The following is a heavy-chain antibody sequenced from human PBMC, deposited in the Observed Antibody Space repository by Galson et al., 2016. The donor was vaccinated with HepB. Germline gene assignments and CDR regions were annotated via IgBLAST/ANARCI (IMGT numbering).Heavy chain of an antibody. V-gene: IGHV6-1*01. Sequence: CAISGDSVSSNSAAWNWIRQSPSRGLEWLGRTYYRSKWYNDYAVSIKSRITINPDTSKNQLSLQLSSVTPEDTSVYYCAREGYYFDTSGYYYWDKIDYWGQGTLVTVSS. CDR3: AREGYYFDTSGYYYWDKIDY. CDR1: GDSVSSNSAA. CDR2: TYYRSKWYN. J-gene: IGHJ4*02. D-gene: IGHD3-22*01.